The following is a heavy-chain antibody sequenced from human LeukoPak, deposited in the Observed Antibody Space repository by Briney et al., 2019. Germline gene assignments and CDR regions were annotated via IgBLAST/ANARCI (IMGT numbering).Heavy chain of an antibody. D-gene: IGHD3-9*01. J-gene: IGHJ2*01. V-gene: IGHV4-59*08. CDR1: GGSISSYY. CDR2: IYYSGST. CDR3: ARNPPTIFGHFDL. Sequence: SETLSLTCTVSGGSISSYYRSWIRQPPGKGLEWIGYIYYSGSTNYNPSLKSRVTISVDTSKNQFSLKLSSVTAADTAVYYCARNPPTIFGHFDLWGRGTLVTVSS.